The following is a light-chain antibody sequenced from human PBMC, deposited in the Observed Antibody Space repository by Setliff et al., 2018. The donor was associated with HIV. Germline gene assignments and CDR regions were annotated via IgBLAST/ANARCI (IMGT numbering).Light chain of an antibody. CDR3: QSYDSSLSGYV. J-gene: IGLJ1*01. Sequence: VLTQPPSVSGAPGQRVTISCTGSSSNIGAHYDVHWYQQLPGTAPKLLIYGNNNRPSGVPDRFSGSKSGTSASLAITGLQAEDEADYYCQSYDSSLSGYVFGTGTKVTVL. V-gene: IGLV1-40*01. CDR2: GNN. CDR1: SSNIGAHYD.